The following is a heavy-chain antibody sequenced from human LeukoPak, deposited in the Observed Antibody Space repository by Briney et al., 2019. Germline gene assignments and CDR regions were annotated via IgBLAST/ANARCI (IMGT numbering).Heavy chain of an antibody. CDR1: GGSISSYY. CDR2: IYYSGST. Sequence: SETLSLTCTVSGGSISSYYWSWIRQPPGKGLEWIGYIYYSGSTNYNPSLKSRVTISVDRSKNQFSLKLSSVTAADTAVYYCARDGGYSGYDYLDYWGQGTLVTVSS. V-gene: IGHV4-59*12. D-gene: IGHD5-12*01. CDR3: ARDGGYSGYDYLDY. J-gene: IGHJ4*02.